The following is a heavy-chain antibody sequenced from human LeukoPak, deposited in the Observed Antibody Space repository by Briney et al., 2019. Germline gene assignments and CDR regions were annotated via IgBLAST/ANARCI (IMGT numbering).Heavy chain of an antibody. CDR2: IYYSGST. V-gene: IGHV4-59*01. D-gene: IGHD2-2*01. CDR1: GGSISSYY. J-gene: IGHJ4*02. CDR3: ARGDIVVVPAAIGFDY. Sequence: SEALSLTCTVSGGSISSYYWSWIRQPPGRGREWIGYIYYSGSTNYNPSLKSQFTISVDTSKNQFSLKLSSVTAADTAVYYGARGDIVVVPAAIGFDYWGQGTLVTVSS.